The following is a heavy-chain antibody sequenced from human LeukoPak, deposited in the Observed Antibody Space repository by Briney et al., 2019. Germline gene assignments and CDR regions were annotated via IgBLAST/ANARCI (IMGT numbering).Heavy chain of an antibody. V-gene: IGHV3-7*01. Sequence: GGSPRLSCAASGFTFSYHWMTWVRQAPGKGLEWVANIKNDGTVKNYVDSVKGRFTISRDNAKNSLYLQMNSLRAEDTGVYYCAKDSYSKGDYWGQGVLVAVSS. CDR3: AKDSYSKGDY. CDR1: GFTFSYHW. J-gene: IGHJ4*02. D-gene: IGHD5-18*01. CDR2: IKNDGTVK.